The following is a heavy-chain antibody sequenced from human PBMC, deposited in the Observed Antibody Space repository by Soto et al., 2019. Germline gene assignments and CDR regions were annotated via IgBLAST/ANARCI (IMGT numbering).Heavy chain of an antibody. CDR1: GGSISSSNW. D-gene: IGHD6-19*01. Sequence: SETLSLTCAVSGGSISSSNWWSWVRRPPGKGLEWIGEIYHSGSTNYNPSLKSRVTISVDKSKNQFSLKLSSVTAADTAVYYCARFSIAVAGAAYGMDVWGQGTTGTVS. CDR3: ARFSIAVAGAAYGMDV. V-gene: IGHV4-4*02. J-gene: IGHJ6*02. CDR2: IYHSGST.